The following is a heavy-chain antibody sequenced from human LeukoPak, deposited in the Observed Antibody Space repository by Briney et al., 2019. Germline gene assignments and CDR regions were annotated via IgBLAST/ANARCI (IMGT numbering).Heavy chain of an antibody. CDR3: ARERSVYSLFDY. CDR1: GGSFSGYY. V-gene: IGHV4-34*01. D-gene: IGHD3-22*01. CDR2: INHSGST. Sequence: SETLSLTCAVYGGSFSGYYWSWIRQPPGKGLEWIGEINHSGSTNYNPSLKSRVTISVDTSKNQFSLKLSSVTAADTAVYYCARERSVYSLFDYWGQGTLVTVSS. J-gene: IGHJ4*02.